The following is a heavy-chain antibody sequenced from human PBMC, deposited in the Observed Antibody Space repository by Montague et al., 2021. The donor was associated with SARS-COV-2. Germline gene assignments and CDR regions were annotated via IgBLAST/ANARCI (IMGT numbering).Heavy chain of an antibody. V-gene: IGHV4-34*01. CDR3: ARGLPVTTLFYCFGMDV. J-gene: IGHJ6*02. CDR1: GGSFSGNY. CDR2: INHYGST. D-gene: IGHD4-11*01. Sequence: SETLSLTCAVYGGSFSGNYWSWIRQPPGKGLEWIGEINHYGSTNXNPSRKSRVTMSVDTSKDQFSLKLSSVTAADTAVYYCARGLPVTTLFYCFGMDVWGQGTTVTVSS.